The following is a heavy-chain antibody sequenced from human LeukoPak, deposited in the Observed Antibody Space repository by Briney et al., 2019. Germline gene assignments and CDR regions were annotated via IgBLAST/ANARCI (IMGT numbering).Heavy chain of an antibody. CDR3: ATRLPQSITIFGVAPQV. D-gene: IGHD3-3*01. V-gene: IGHV4-34*01. Sequence: SETLSLTCAVYGGSFSGYYWSWLRQPPGKWLEWIGEINHSGSTNYNPSLKSRVTISVDTSKNQFSLKLSSVTAADTAVYYCATRLPQSITIFGVAPQVWGQGTLVTVSS. CDR1: GGSFSGYY. CDR2: INHSGST. J-gene: IGHJ4*02.